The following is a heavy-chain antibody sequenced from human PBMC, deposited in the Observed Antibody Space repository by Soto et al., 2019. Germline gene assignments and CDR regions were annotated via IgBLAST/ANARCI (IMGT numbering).Heavy chain of an antibody. Sequence: SGTLSLTCAVYGGSFSGYYWSWIRQPPGKGLEWIGEINHSGSTNYNPSLKSRVTISVDTSKNQFSLKLSSVTAADTAVYYCARTAALRVYYYYGMDVWGQGTTVTVSS. D-gene: IGHD6-6*01. CDR1: GGSFSGYY. V-gene: IGHV4-34*01. CDR3: ARTAALRVYYYYGMDV. CDR2: INHSGST. J-gene: IGHJ6*02.